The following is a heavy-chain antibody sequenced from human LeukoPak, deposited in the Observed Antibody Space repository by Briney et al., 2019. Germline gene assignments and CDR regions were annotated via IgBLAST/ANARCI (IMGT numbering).Heavy chain of an antibody. D-gene: IGHD6-25*01. CDR3: AKDQRGPLFDY. V-gene: IGHV3-23*01. CDR2: ISGSGGST. Sequence: GASLRLSCAASGFTFSSYAMSWVRKAPGKGLEWVSGISGSGGSTYYADSVKGRFTISRDNSKNTLYLQMNSLRAEDTAVYYCAKDQRGPLFDYWGQGTLVTVSS. J-gene: IGHJ4*02. CDR1: GFTFSSYA.